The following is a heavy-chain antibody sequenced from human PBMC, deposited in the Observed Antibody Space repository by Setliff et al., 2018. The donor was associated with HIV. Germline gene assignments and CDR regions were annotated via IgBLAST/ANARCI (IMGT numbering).Heavy chain of an antibody. CDR2: IYTDGST. D-gene: IGHD5-12*01. CDR1: GGSITSGNYF. Sequence: SETLSLTCAVSGGSITSGNYFWTWIRQPAGKGLEWIGHIYTDGSTNYNPSFRSRVTISVDSSKNQFSLKLSSVTAADTAVYYCARDARWLQFPYFDYWGQGTLVTVSS. V-gene: IGHV4-61*09. J-gene: IGHJ4*01. CDR3: ARDARWLQFPYFDY.